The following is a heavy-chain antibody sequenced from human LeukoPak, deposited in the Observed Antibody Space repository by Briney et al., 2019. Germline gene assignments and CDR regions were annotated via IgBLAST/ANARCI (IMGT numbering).Heavy chain of an antibody. CDR1: GYTFTSYY. D-gene: IGHD5-24*01. V-gene: IGHV1-46*01. CDR2: INPSGGST. Sequence: ASVKVSCKASGYTFTSYYMHWVRQAPGQGLEWMGIINPSGGSTSYAQKFQGRVAMTRDTSTSTVYMELSSLRSEDTAVYYCARGQRGRDGYSNPDDAFDIWGQGTMVTVSS. CDR3: ARGQRGRDGYSNPDDAFDI. J-gene: IGHJ3*02.